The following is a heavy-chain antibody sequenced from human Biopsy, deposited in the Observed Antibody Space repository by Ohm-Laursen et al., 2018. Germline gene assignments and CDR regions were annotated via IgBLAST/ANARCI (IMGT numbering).Heavy chain of an antibody. D-gene: IGHD6-19*01. CDR2: INPSGSTT. J-gene: IGHJ4*02. Sequence: ATVKISCKASGYSFTSYYMHWVRQAPGQGLEWMGMINPSGSTTSYPQIFQGRVTMTRDTSKSTVYMELSSLRPADTAVYFCARNTGWYGDLYYFDYWGQGTLVTVSS. CDR3: ARNTGWYGDLYYFDY. V-gene: IGHV1-46*01. CDR1: GYSFTSYY.